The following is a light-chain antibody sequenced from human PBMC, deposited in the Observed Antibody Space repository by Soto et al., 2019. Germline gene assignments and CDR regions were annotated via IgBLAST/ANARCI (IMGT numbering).Light chain of an antibody. V-gene: IGLV1-44*01. CDR3: AALDDNLNAWV. J-gene: IGLJ3*02. CDR1: SSNIGSNT. CDR2: TSN. Sequence: QAEVTQPPSASGTPGQRVTISCSGSSSNIGSNTVTWYQQLPGTAPKLLIYTSNQRPSGVPDRFSDSKSGTSASLTISELQSEDEAYYYCAALDDNLNAWVFGGGTKLTVL.